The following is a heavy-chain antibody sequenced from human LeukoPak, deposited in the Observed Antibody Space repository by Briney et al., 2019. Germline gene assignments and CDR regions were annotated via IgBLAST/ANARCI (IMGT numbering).Heavy chain of an antibody. D-gene: IGHD7-27*01. V-gene: IGHV3-7*01. CDR1: GFTFRNYW. CDR3: AREGTGYGLYAFDI. Sequence: PGGSLRLSCAASGFTFRNYWMSWVRQAPGKGLEWVANINEDGSEKYYVDSVKGRLTISRDNAKNSLYLQMNSLRAEDTAVYYCAREGTGYGLYAFDIWGQGTMVTVSS. CDR2: INEDGSEK. J-gene: IGHJ3*02.